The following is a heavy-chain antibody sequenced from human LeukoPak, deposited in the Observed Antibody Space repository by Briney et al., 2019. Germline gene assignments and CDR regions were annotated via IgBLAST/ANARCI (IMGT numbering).Heavy chain of an antibody. CDR3: ARDSADILTGAFDI. CDR1: GFTFSSYS. V-gene: IGHV3-66*01. CDR2: IYSGGST. D-gene: IGHD3-9*01. Sequence: GGSLRLSCAASGFTFSSYSMNWIRQAPGKGLEWVSVIYSGGSTYYADSVKGRFTISRDNSKNTLYLQMNSLRAEDTAVYYCARDSADILTGAFDIWGQGTMVTVSS. J-gene: IGHJ3*02.